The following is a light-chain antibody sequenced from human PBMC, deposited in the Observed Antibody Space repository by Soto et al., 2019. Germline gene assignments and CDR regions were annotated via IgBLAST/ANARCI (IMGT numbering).Light chain of an antibody. V-gene: IGKV3-20*01. CDR1: QSVSSSY. CDR2: DVS. CDR3: QQYGSSPT. J-gene: IGKJ1*01. Sequence: EIVLTQSPGTLSLSPGERATLSCRSSQSVSSSYLAWYQQKPGQAPRLLIYDVSSRDTGIPDRFSGSGSGTDFTLTISRLEPEDFAVDYCQQYGSSPTFGQGPKVEIK.